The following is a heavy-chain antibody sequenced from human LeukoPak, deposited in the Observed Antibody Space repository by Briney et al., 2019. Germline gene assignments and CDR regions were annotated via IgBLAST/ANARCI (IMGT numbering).Heavy chain of an antibody. Sequence: ASVKVSCKASGYTFTGYYTHWVRQAPGQGLEWMGWINPNSGGTNYAQKFQGRVTMTRDTSISAAYMELSRLRSDDTAVYYCARDLAVAGTMVEFDYWGQGTLVTVSS. CDR2: INPNSGGT. CDR3: ARDLAVAGTMVEFDY. V-gene: IGHV1-2*02. CDR1: GYTFTGYY. D-gene: IGHD6-19*01. J-gene: IGHJ4*02.